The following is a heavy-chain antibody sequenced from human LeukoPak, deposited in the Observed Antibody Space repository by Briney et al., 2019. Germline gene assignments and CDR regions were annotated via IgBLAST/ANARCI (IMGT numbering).Heavy chain of an antibody. D-gene: IGHD4-11*01. V-gene: IGHV3-30*04. J-gene: IGHJ3*02. Sequence: PGGSLRLSCAASGFTFSRYAMHWVRQAPGKGLEWVAVISYDASNKFYADSVKGRFTISRDNSKNTLDLQMNSLRAEDMAVYYCARDTHDNYNALDIWGQGTMVTVSS. CDR3: ARDTHDNYNALDI. CDR1: GFTFSRYA. CDR2: ISYDASNK.